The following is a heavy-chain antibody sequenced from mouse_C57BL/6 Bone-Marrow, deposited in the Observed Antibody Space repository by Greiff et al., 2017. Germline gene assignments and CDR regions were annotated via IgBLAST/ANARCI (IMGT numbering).Heavy chain of an antibody. CDR2: IYPRDGST. CDR1: GYTFTSSD. Sequence: VQLQQSGPELVKPGASVKLSCKASGYTFTSSDINWVKQRPGQGLEWIGWIYPRDGSTTYNEKFKGKATLTVDTSSSTAYMGLHSLTSEDSAVYFCARLEFDGSSGDWYFDVWGTGTTVTVSS. J-gene: IGHJ1*03. CDR3: ARLEFDGSSGDWYFDV. D-gene: IGHD1-1*01. V-gene: IGHV1-85*01.